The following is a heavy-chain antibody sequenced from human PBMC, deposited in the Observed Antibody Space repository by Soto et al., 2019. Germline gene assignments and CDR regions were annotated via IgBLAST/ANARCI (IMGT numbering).Heavy chain of an antibody. V-gene: IGHV3-23*01. CDR1: GFIFGNYM. CDR2: IRDGGEST. CDR3: ANRTSGWYFDY. D-gene: IGHD6-19*01. J-gene: IGHJ4*02. Sequence: GGSLRLSCAFSGFIFGNYMMTWVRQAPGKGLEWVSTIRDGGESTYYADSVKGRFTISRDNSKNTLYLQMNSLRAEDTAVYYCANRTSGWYFDYWGQGTLVTVSS.